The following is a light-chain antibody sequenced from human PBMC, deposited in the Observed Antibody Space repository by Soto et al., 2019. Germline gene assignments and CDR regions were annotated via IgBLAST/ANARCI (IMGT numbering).Light chain of an antibody. V-gene: IGKV1-39*01. CDR1: QSISRY. J-gene: IGKJ2*01. CDR2: AAS. Sequence: DIQMTQSPSSLSASVGDRVTITCRASQSISRYLSWYQKKPGKAPKLLIYAASTLQAGGPTRLSGSVYGTDLSLTISSLQPEVFATYYCQQSYSSLYTFGQGTQLEIK. CDR3: QQSYSSLYT.